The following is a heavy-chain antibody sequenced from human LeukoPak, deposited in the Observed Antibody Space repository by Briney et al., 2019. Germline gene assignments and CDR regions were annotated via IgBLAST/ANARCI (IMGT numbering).Heavy chain of an antibody. V-gene: IGHV1-18*01. J-gene: IGHJ5*02. CDR1: GYTFTNYA. D-gene: IGHD3-22*01. CDR3: ARTIRYYDIQRGFDP. CDR2: ISAYNGNT. Sequence: ASLKLSCTASGYTFTNYAISWVRQAPGQGLEWIAWISAYNGNTNYAQKLQGRVTMTTDTSTSTAYMELRSLRSDDTAVYYCARTIRYYDIQRGFDPWGQGTLVTVSS.